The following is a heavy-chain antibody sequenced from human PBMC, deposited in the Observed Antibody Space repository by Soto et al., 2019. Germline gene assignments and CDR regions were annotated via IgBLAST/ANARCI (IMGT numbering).Heavy chain of an antibody. J-gene: IGHJ4*02. CDR1: GFTFSSYG. Sequence: QVQLVESGGGVVQPGRSLRLSCAASGFTFSSYGMHWVRQAPGKGLEWVAVISYDGSNKYYADSVKGRFAISRDNSKITLYLQMISLRAADTAVYYCAKDQAYGDYGGYFDYWGQGTLVTVSS. CDR2: ISYDGSNK. D-gene: IGHD4-17*01. V-gene: IGHV3-30*18. CDR3: AKDQAYGDYGGYFDY.